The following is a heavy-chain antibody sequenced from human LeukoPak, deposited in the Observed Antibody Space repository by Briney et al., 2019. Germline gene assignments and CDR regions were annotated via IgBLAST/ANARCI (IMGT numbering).Heavy chain of an antibody. CDR3: AKKTPGIHPFDS. CDR2: VGTDSDT. J-gene: IGHJ4*02. Sequence: GGSLRLSCAASGFAFRTSAFSWVRQSPGRGLEWVSTVGTDSDTYYADSVKGRFTISRDNSKNTVYLQMTGLRADDTAVYYCAKKTPGIHPFDSWGQGTLVTVSP. V-gene: IGHV3-23*05. CDR1: GFAFRTSA. D-gene: IGHD6-13*01.